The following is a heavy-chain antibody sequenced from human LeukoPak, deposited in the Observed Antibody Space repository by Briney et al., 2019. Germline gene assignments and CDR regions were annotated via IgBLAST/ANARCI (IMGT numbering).Heavy chain of an antibody. CDR1: GYSISSGYY. V-gene: IGHV4-38-2*02. D-gene: IGHD2-15*01. J-gene: IGHJ3*02. CDR3: ARDSTHAFDI. Sequence: SETLSLTCAVSGYSISSGYYWGWIRQPPGKGLEWIGSIYHSGSTNYNPSLKSRVTISVDTSKNQFSLKLSSVTAADTAVYYCARDSTHAFDIWGQGTMVTVSS. CDR2: IYHSGST.